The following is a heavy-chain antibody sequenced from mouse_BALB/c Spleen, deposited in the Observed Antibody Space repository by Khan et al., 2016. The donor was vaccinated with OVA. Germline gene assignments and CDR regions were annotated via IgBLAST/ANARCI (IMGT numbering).Heavy chain of an antibody. Sequence: EVKLLESGPGLVKPSQSLSLTCTVTGYSITSDYAWNWIRQFPGNKLEWMGYISYSGRTSYNPSLKSRISITRDTSKHPFFLQLNSVTTEDTATYYCARSVTITTVVATDFDYLGQGTTLTVSS. J-gene: IGHJ2*01. CDR3: ARSVTITTVVATDFDY. V-gene: IGHV3-2*02. CDR1: GYSITSDYA. D-gene: IGHD1-1*01. CDR2: ISYSGRT.